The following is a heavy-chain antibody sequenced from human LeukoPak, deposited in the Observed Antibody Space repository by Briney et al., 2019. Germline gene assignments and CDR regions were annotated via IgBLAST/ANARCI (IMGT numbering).Heavy chain of an antibody. CDR1: GYTFTSYD. CDR3: ARGGAYYDILTGYYMPREIDY. CDR2: MNPNSGNT. J-gene: IGHJ4*02. Sequence: ASVKVSCKASGYTFTSYDINWVRQATGQGLEWVGWMNPNSGNTGYAQKFQGRVTMTRNTSISTAYMELSSLRSEDTAVYCCARGGAYYDILTGYYMPREIDYWGQGTLVTVSS. D-gene: IGHD3-9*01. V-gene: IGHV1-8*01.